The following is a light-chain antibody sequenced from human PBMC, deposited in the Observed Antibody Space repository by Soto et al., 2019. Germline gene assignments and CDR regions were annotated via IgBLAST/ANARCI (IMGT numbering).Light chain of an antibody. CDR2: SAS. CDR3: QKYNSAPQT. V-gene: IGKV1-27*01. CDR1: QGISDY. Sequence: DIQMTQSPASLSASVGDRVTVTCRASQGISDYLACYQRKPGKVPDLLISSASTLQSGAPSRFTASGSGTELAPTISSLQAEDVAIYYCQKYNSAPQTFGQGTKVDIK. J-gene: IGKJ1*01.